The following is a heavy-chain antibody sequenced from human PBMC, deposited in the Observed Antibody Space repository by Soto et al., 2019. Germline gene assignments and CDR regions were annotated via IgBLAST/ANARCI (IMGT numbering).Heavy chain of an antibody. Sequence: ASVKVSCKASGYTFTGYYMHWVRQAPGQGLEWMGWINPNSGGTNYAQKFQGWVTMTRDTSISTAYMELSRLRSDDTAVYYCARDRIAVAGTPRAFWFDPWGQGTLVTAPQ. CDR3: ARDRIAVAGTPRAFWFDP. D-gene: IGHD6-19*01. J-gene: IGHJ5*02. CDR1: GYTFTGYY. V-gene: IGHV1-2*04. CDR2: INPNSGGT.